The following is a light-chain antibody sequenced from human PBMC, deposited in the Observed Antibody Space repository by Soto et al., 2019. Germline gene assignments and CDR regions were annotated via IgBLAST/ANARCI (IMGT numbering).Light chain of an antibody. CDR2: DAS. J-gene: IGKJ1*01. Sequence: GLSQSAATLSLSTGERATLSCRASQSVSVDLAWYQQKPGQSPRLLIYDASKRATGLPARFSGSGSGTDFILTISRLEPEDFGLYYCGQFVSSPPRPFGQGTKVDIK. CDR3: GQFVSSPPRP. V-gene: IGKV3-20*01. CDR1: QSVSVD.